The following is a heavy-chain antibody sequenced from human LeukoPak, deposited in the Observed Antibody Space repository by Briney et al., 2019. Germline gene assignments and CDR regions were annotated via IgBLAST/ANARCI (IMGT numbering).Heavy chain of an antibody. J-gene: IGHJ4*02. CDR3: ARHPELYFFDY. V-gene: IGHV4-59*08. D-gene: IGHD3-10*01. CDR1: GASISSYY. Sequence: PSETLSLTCTASGASISSYYWSWTRQPPGKGLEWIGYISYSGSTNYNPSLKSRVTISADTSKNQVSLTLSSVTAADTAVYYCARHPELYFFDYWGQGTLVTVSS. CDR2: ISYSGST.